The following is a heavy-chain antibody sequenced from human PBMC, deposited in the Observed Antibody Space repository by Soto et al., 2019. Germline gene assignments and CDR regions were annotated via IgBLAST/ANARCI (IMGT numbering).Heavy chain of an antibody. D-gene: IGHD3-3*01. CDR3: GRDFAYFDS. J-gene: IGHJ4*02. CDR1: GGSFKSGSYS. CDR2: VYHTGRT. Sequence: PSETLSLTCTVSGGSFKSGSYSWSWIRQPPGKGMEWIGYVYHTGRTTYNPSLKSRVSISIDTSKNQFSLKMASVTAADKAVYFCGRDFAYFDSWGQGTMVTVSS. V-gene: IGHV4-61*01.